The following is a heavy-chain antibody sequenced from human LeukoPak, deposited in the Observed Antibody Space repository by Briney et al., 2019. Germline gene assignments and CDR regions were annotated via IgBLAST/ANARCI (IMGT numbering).Heavy chain of an antibody. D-gene: IGHD4-17*01. CDR1: GGSISSGGYY. J-gene: IGHJ1*01. Sequence: SQTLSLTCTVSGGSISSGGYYWSWIRQHPGKGLEWIGCIYYSGSTYYNPSLKSRVTISVDTSKNQFSLKLSSVTAADTAVYYCARGDGDYAGYFQHWGQGTLVTVSS. V-gene: IGHV4-31*03. CDR3: ARGDGDYAGYFQH. CDR2: IYYSGST.